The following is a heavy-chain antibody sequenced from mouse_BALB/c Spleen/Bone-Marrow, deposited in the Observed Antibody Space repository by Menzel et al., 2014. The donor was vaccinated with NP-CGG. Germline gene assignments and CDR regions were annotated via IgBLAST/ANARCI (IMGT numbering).Heavy chain of an antibody. V-gene: IGHV1-69*02. CDR3: ARALGDGYYYAMDY. CDR1: GYTFTSYW. Sequence: VQLQQSGAELVKPRAPVKLSCKASGYTFTSYWMNWVKQRPGRGLEWIGRIDPSDSETHYNQKFKDKATLTVDKSSSTAYIQVSSLTSEDSAVYHCARALGDGYYYAMDYWGQGTSVTVSS. D-gene: IGHD2-3*01. CDR2: IDPSDSET. J-gene: IGHJ4*01.